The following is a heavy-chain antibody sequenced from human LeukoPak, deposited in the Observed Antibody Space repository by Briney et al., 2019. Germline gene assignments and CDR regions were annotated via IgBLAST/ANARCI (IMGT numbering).Heavy chain of an antibody. CDR1: GYTFTGYY. V-gene: IGHV1-2*02. D-gene: IGHD6-25*01. Sequence: ASVKVSCKASGYTFTGYYMHWVRQAPGQGLEWMGWINPNSGGTNYAQKFQGRVTMTRDTSISTAYMELSRLGSDDTAVYYCARDRSERLSDAFDIWGQGTMVTVSS. CDR2: INPNSGGT. CDR3: ARDRSERLSDAFDI. J-gene: IGHJ3*02.